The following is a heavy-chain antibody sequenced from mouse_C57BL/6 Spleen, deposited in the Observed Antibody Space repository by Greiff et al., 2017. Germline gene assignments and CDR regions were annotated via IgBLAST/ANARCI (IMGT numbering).Heavy chain of an antibody. CDR1: GFNIKDYY. V-gene: IGHV14-1*01. CDR2: IDPEDGDT. D-gene: IGHD1-1*01. CDR3: TTRDYGSSPYWYFDV. J-gene: IGHJ1*03. Sequence: VQLKQSGAELVRPGASVKLSCTASGFNIKDYYMHWVKQRPEQGLEWIGRIDPEDGDTEYAPKFQGKATMTADTSSNTAYLQLSSLTSEDTAVYYCTTRDYGSSPYWYFDVWGTGTTVTVSS.